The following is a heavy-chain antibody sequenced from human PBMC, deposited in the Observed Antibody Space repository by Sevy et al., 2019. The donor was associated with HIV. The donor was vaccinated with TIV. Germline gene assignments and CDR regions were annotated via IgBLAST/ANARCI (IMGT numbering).Heavy chain of an antibody. CDR1: GYTFSNYW. V-gene: IGHV5-51*01. Sequence: GESLKISCKGSGYTFSNYWIGWVRQMPGKGLEWMGAIYPGDSVTRYSPSFQGQVTMSADKSTSTAYLQWSSLKTSDTAIYYCARYPIVVVPSAEYYFDYWGQGTLVTVSS. J-gene: IGHJ4*02. D-gene: IGHD2-2*01. CDR2: IYPGDSVT. CDR3: ARYPIVVVPSAEYYFDY.